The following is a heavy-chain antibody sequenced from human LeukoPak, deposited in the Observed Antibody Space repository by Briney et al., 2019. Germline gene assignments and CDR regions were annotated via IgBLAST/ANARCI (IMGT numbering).Heavy chain of an antibody. D-gene: IGHD3-16*02. J-gene: IGHJ4*02. Sequence: SETLSLTCAVYGGSFSGYYWSWIRQPPGKGLEWIGEINHSGSTNYNPSLKSRVTISVDTSKNQFSLKLSSVTAADTAVYYCARAGSYRYLSAYYFDYWGQGTLVTVSS. CDR2: INHSGST. V-gene: IGHV4-34*01. CDR1: GGSFSGYY. CDR3: ARAGSYRYLSAYYFDY.